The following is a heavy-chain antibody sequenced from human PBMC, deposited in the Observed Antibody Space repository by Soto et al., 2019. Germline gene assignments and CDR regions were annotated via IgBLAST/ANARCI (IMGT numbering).Heavy chain of an antibody. CDR1: GFSFSDSY. Sequence: QVQLVESGGGLVKPGGSLRLSCAASGFSFSDSYMSWVRQAPGKGLEWVAYISGSSGYTCYADSVKGRYTISRDNAKNSLYLKRNCLRVEDTAVYYCARDRGGDGPPDVCGQGTTVTVSS. J-gene: IGHJ6*02. CDR3: ARDRGGDGPPDV. CDR2: ISGSSGYT. D-gene: IGHD3-10*01. V-gene: IGHV3-11*06.